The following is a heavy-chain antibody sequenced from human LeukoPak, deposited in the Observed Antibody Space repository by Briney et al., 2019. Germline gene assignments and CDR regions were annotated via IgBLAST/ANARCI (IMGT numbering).Heavy chain of an antibody. V-gene: IGHV3-21*06. D-gene: IGHD6-13*01. CDR3: ARDPRDYSSSGVVGVDYYYYGMDV. Sequence: PGGSLRLSCAASGFTFSRYNMNWVRQAPGKGLEWVSSISSGSSYIYYADSVKGRFTISRDNAKNSLYLQMNSLRAEDTAVYYCARDPRDYSSSGVVGVDYYYYGMDVWGQGITVTVSS. CDR2: ISSGSSYI. J-gene: IGHJ6*02. CDR1: GFTFSRYN.